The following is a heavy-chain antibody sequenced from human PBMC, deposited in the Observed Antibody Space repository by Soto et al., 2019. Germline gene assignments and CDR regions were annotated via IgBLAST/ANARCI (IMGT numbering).Heavy chain of an antibody. Sequence: GASVKVSCKASGYTFTSYYMHWVRQAPGQGLEWMGIINPSGGSTSYAQKFQGRVTMTRDTSTSTVYMELSSLRSEDTAVYYCASQGGDEMYSSPFDYWGQGTLVTVSS. CDR2: INPSGGST. J-gene: IGHJ4*02. V-gene: IGHV1-46*01. CDR1: GYTFTSYY. D-gene: IGHD6-13*01. CDR3: ASQGGDEMYSSPFDY.